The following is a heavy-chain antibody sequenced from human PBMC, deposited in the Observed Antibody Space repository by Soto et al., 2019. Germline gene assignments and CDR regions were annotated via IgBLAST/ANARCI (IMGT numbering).Heavy chain of an antibody. D-gene: IGHD2-8*01. CDR1: GYTFTSYY. Sequence: QVQLVQSGAEVKKPGASVKVSCKASGYTFTSYYMHWVRQAPGQGLEWMGIINPSGGSTSYAQKFQASVTMTRDSSMSTVYMALSSLRSEDTAVYYCARDVLMVYAIPYPYYYYYGMHVWGHGTTVTVSS. V-gene: IGHV1-46*01. CDR2: INPSGGST. CDR3: ARDVLMVYAIPYPYYYYYGMHV. J-gene: IGHJ6*02.